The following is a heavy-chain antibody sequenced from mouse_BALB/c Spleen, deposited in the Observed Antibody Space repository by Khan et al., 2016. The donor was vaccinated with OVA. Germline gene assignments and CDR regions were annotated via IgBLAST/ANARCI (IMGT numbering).Heavy chain of an antibody. V-gene: IGHV5-6*01. CDR3: TRFSTTTTGDYYAMDY. CDR1: GFIFSSYG. CDR2: ISSGGTYT. D-gene: IGHD1-2*01. J-gene: IGHJ4*01. Sequence: EVQLVESGGDLVNPGGSLKLSCAASGFIFSSYGMSWVRQTPDKRLEWVATISSGGTYTYYPDSVKGRFTISRDNAKNTLSLQMSRRKAEDTAMYYCTRFSTTTTGDYYAMDYWGQGTSVTVSS.